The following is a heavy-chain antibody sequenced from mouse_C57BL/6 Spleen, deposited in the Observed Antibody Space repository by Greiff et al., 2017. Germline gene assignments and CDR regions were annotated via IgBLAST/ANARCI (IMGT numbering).Heavy chain of an antibody. CDR3: ARPSGWLLRSYYAMDY. CDR1: GFTFSDYG. D-gene: IGHD2-3*01. Sequence: EVMLVESGGGLVKPGGSLKLSCAASGFTFSDYGMHWVRQAPEKGLEWVAYISSGSSTIYYADTVKGRFTISRDNAKNTLFLQMTSLRSEDTAVYYCARPSGWLLRSYYAMDYWGQGTSVTVSS. CDR2: ISSGSSTI. J-gene: IGHJ4*01. V-gene: IGHV5-17*01.